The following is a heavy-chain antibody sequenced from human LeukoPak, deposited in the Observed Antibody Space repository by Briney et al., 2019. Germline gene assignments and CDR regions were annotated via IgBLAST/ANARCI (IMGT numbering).Heavy chain of an antibody. V-gene: IGHV3-23*01. CDR3: AKVLDSAMVTGAFDV. CDR1: GFTFSFHA. CDR2: ITGSAGSA. J-gene: IGHJ4*02. Sequence: GGSLRLSCAASGFTFSFHAMTWVRQAPGKGLEWVSSITGSAGSAYYTDSVKGRFTISRDNSKRVLYLQMNSLGVEDAAIYYCAKVLDSAMVTGAFDVWGQGTLVTVSS. D-gene: IGHD5-18*01.